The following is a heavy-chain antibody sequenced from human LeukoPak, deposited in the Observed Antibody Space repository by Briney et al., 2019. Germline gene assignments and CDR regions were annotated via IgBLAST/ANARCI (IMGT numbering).Heavy chain of an antibody. CDR2: INHDGSEK. CDR3: QCSSGWLGGY. Sequence: GGSLRLSCAVSGLTFTTYWMSWVRQAPGKGLEWVANINHDGSEKYYVDSVKGRFTISRDNAKNSMFLQMNSLRAEDTAVYYCQCSSGWLGGYWGQGTLVTVSS. CDR1: GLTFTTYW. D-gene: IGHD6-19*01. V-gene: IGHV3-7*02. J-gene: IGHJ4*02.